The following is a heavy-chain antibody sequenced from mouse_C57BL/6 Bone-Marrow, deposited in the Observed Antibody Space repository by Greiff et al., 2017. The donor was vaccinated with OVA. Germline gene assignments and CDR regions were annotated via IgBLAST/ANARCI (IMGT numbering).Heavy chain of an antibody. D-gene: IGHD1-1*01. J-gene: IGHJ2*01. CDR1: GFTFSSYA. V-gene: IGHV5-4*01. CDR2: ISDGGSYT. CDR3: ARDSVVATDY. Sequence: EVMLVESGGGLVKPGGSLKLSCAASGFTFSSYAMSWVRQTPEKRLEWVATISDGGSYTYYPDNVKGRFTISRDNAKNNLYLQMSHLKSEDTAMYYCARDSVVATDYWGQGTTLTVSS.